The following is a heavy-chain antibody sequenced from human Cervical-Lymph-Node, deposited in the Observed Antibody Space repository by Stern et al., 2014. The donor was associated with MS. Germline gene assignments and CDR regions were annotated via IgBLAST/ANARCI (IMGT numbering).Heavy chain of an antibody. CDR3: AGGTGWLQPH. D-gene: IGHD5-24*01. CDR1: GFTFTGFF. V-gene: IGHV3-7*01. CDR2: IVQDGNGA. J-gene: IGHJ4*02. Sequence: EVQLEGSGGDLVQPGGYLRLSCAASGFTFTGFFMSWVSQAPGMGLEWVANIVQDGNGANYADAVKGRFTISRDNAKNSLYLQMNSLRVDDTAVYYCAGGTGWLQPHWGQGALVTVSS.